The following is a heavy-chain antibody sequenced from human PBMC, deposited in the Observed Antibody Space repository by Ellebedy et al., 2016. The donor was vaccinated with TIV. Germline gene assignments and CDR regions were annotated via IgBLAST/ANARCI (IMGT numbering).Heavy chain of an antibody. J-gene: IGHJ4*02. V-gene: IGHV4-39*01. CDR1: GGSISSSNYY. CDR2: IYYSGST. Sequence: MPSETLSLTCTVSGGSISSSNYYWGWIRQPPGKGLEYIGNIYYSGSTYYNPSLRSRVTISVDTSKNQFPLNLRSVTAADTAVYYCARRSSREHFDWLLSWFDYWGQGTLVTVSS. CDR3: ARRSSREHFDWLLSWFDY. D-gene: IGHD3-9*01.